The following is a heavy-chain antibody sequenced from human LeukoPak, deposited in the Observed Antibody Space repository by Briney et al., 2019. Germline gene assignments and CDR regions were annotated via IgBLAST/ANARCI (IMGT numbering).Heavy chain of an antibody. D-gene: IGHD3-10*01. V-gene: IGHV3-23*01. J-gene: IGHJ4*02. CDR3: AKAELLWFGELLPTPNDY. Sequence: GGSLRLSCAASGFTFSSYAMSWVRQAPGKGLEWVSAISGSGGSTYYADSVKGRFTISRDNSKNTLYLQMNSLGAEDTAVYYCAKAELLWFGELLPTPNDYWGQGTLVTVSS. CDR1: GFTFSSYA. CDR2: ISGSGGST.